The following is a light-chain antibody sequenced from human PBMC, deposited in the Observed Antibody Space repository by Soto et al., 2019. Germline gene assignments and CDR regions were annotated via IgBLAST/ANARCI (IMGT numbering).Light chain of an antibody. CDR2: EVS. CDR1: SSDVGSYNF. V-gene: IGLV2-14*02. CDR3: SSYTTSSTPYV. Sequence: QSALTQPASVSGSPGQSITISCTGTSSDVGSYNFVSWFQQHPGKVPKLIIYEVSNRPSGVSTRFSGSKSGNTASLTISGLQAEDEADYYCSSYTTSSTPYVFGTGTKLTVL. J-gene: IGLJ1*01.